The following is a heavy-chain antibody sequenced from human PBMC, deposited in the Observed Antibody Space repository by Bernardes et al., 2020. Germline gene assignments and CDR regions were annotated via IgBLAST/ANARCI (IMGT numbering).Heavy chain of an antibody. CDR3: ARFPIGKWPPRFDP. V-gene: IGHV3-7*01. J-gene: IGHJ5*02. D-gene: IGHD3-10*01. CDR2: IKQDGSEK. Sequence: GGSLRLSCAASGFTFSSYWMSWVRQAPGKGLEWVANIKQDGSEKYYVDSVKGRFTISRDNAKNSLYLQMNSLRAEDTAVYYCARFPIGKWPPRFDPWGQGTLVTVSS. CDR1: GFTFSSYW.